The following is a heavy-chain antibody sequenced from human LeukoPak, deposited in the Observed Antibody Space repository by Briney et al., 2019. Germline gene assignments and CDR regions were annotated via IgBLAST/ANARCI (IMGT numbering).Heavy chain of an antibody. Sequence: SETLSLTCTVSGGSISSSSYYWGWIRQPPGKGLEWIGSIYYSGRTYYNPSLKIRVTISVDTSKNQFSLQLSSVTAADTAVYYCAGTMVRGVIGAFDIWGQGTMVTVSS. D-gene: IGHD3-10*01. CDR3: AGTMVRGVIGAFDI. V-gene: IGHV4-39*01. J-gene: IGHJ3*02. CDR2: IYYSGRT. CDR1: GGSISSSSYY.